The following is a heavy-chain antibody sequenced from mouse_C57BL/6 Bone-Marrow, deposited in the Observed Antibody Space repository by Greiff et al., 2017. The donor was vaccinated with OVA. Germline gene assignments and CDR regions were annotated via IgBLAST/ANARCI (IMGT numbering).Heavy chain of an antibody. J-gene: IGHJ4*01. CDR1: GYSFTGYY. D-gene: IGHD1-1*01. CDR3: ARTNGSSYAMDY. CDR2: INPSTGGT. Sequence: EVQLQQSGPELVKPGASVKISCKASGYSFTGYYMNWVKQSPEKSLEWIGEINPSTGGTTYNQKFKAKATLTVDKSSSTAYMQLKSLTSEDSAVYYSARTNGSSYAMDYWGQGTSVTVSS. V-gene: IGHV1-42*01.